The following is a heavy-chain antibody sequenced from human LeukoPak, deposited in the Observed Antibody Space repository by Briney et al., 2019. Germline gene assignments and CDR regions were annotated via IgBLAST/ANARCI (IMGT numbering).Heavy chain of an antibody. D-gene: IGHD7-27*01. CDR3: AKDPQLGIGRPSDDFDI. V-gene: IGHV4-31*03. CDR1: GGSISSGGYY. CDR2: IYYNGNT. Sequence: SQTLSLTCTVSGGSISSGGYYWSWIRQHPGKGLEWLGYIYYNGNTYYNPSLKGRVTISLDTSKKQFSLTVRSVTAADTAIYYCAKDPQLGIGRPSDDFDIWGQGTMVTVSS. J-gene: IGHJ3*02.